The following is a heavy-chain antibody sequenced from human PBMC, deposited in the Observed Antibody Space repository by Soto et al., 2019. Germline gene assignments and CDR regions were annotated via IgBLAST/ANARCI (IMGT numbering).Heavy chain of an antibody. D-gene: IGHD3-22*01. Sequence: ASVKVSCKASGYTFTNYGIIWVRQAPGRGLEWMGWINPNSGGTNYAQKFQGWVTMTRDTSISTAYMELSRLRSDDTAVYYCARDCYSSGPGLYFQHWGQGTLVTVSS. J-gene: IGHJ1*01. CDR3: ARDCYSSGPGLYFQH. CDR2: INPNSGGT. V-gene: IGHV1-2*04. CDR1: GYTFTNYG.